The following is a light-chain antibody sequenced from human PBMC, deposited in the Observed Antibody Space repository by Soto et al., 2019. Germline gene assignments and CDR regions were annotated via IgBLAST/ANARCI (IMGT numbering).Light chain of an antibody. Sequence: EIVMTQSPAALSVSPGERATLSCRASQSVSSSLAWYQQKPGLAPRLLIYGASTRATGIPARFSGSGSGTEFTLTISSLQSEGFAVYYCQQYSYWPPIAFGQGTRLEIK. J-gene: IGKJ5*01. V-gene: IGKV3-15*01. CDR3: QQYSYWPPIA. CDR2: GAS. CDR1: QSVSSS.